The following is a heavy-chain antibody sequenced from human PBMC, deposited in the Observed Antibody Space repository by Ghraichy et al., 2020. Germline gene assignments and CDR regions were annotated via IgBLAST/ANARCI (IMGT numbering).Heavy chain of an antibody. CDR1: GFTFSSYS. CDR3: ARRMRDGYNSRGLDY. CDR2: ISSSSSTI. J-gene: IGHJ4*02. V-gene: IGHV3-48*02. Sequence: GGSLRLSCAASGFTFSSYSMNWVRQAPGKGLEWVSYISSSSSTIYYADSVKGRFTISRDNAKNSLYLQMNSLRDEDTAVYYCARRMRDGYNSRGLDYWGQGTLVTVSS. D-gene: IGHD5-24*01.